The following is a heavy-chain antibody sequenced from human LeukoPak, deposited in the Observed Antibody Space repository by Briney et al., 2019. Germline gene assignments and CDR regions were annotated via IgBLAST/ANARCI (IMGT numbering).Heavy chain of an antibody. CDR3: ARSAYLDDAFDI. J-gene: IGHJ3*02. CDR2: ISYDGSNK. D-gene: IGHD2-21*01. CDR1: GFTFSSCA. V-gene: IGHV3-30-3*01. Sequence: GGSLRLSCAASGFTFSSCAMHWVRQAPGKGLEWAAVISYDGSNKYYADSVKGRFTISRDNSKNTLYLQMNSLRAEDTAVYYCARSAYLDDAFDIWGQGTMVTVSS.